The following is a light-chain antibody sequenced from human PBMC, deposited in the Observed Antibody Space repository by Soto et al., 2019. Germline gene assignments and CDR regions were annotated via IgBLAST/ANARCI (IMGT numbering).Light chain of an antibody. CDR2: GAS. J-gene: IGKJ4*01. CDR3: QQYNNWPPLN. Sequence: EIVMTQSPATLSVSAGERVTLSCRASQSVSSNLAWYQQKPGQAPRLLIYGASTRATGIPTRFSGSGSGTDFPLTISSLQSEDFAVYYCQQYNNWPPLNFGGGTKVEIK. V-gene: IGKV3D-15*01. CDR1: QSVSSN.